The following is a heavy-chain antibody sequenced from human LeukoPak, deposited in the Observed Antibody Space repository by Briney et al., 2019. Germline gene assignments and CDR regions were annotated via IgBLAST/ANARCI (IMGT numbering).Heavy chain of an antibody. J-gene: IGHJ6*02. CDR3: ARVYCSGGSCYSGYHYGMDV. CDR1: GFTFRSYE. V-gene: IGHV3-48*03. D-gene: IGHD2-15*01. CDR2: ITSSGNTI. Sequence: GGSLRLSCAASGFTFRSYEMNWVRQAPGKGLEWVSYITSSGNTIYYADSVKGRFTISRDNAKNTLYLQMNSLRAEDTAVYYCARVYCSGGSCYSGYHYGMDVWGQGTTVTVSS.